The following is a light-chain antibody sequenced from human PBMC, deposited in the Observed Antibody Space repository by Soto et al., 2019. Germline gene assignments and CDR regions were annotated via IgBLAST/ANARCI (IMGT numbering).Light chain of an antibody. CDR1: QSVSSN. Sequence: EVVMTQSPDTLSVSPGDIVTLSCRASQSVSSNLAWYQQKPGQAPRFLMHSASTRATGIPARFSGSGSGTEFTLTISSLQSEDFAFYYCQQYNNWPPWTFGQGTKVDIK. V-gene: IGKV3-15*01. J-gene: IGKJ1*01. CDR3: QQYNNWPPWT. CDR2: SAS.